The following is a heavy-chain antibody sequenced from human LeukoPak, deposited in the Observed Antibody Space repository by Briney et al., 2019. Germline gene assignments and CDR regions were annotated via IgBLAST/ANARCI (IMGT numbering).Heavy chain of an antibody. J-gene: IGHJ4*02. CDR2: ISSSSSTI. CDR3: ARPRGIAAAGTLYY. V-gene: IGHV3-48*01. Sequence: PGGSLRLSCAASGFTFSSHSMNWVRQAPGKGLEWVSYISSSSSTIYYADSVKGRFTISRDNAKNSLYLQMNSLRAEDTAVYYCARPRGIAAAGTLYYWGQGTLVTVSS. D-gene: IGHD6-13*01. CDR1: GFTFSSHS.